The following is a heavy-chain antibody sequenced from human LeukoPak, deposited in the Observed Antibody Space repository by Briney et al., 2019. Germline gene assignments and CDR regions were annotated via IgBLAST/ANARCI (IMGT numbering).Heavy chain of an antibody. CDR2: LSASGDST. V-gene: IGHV3-23*01. CDR1: GFTFSSSA. CDR3: ARSMSGSREL. J-gene: IGHJ4*02. D-gene: IGHD1-26*01. Sequence: GGSLRLSCAASGFTFSSSAMSWVRQAPGRGLEWVSALSASGDSTYYTDSVKGRFTISRDDARNTLYLQMNSLSAEDTAMYYCARSMSGSRELWGQGTLVTVSS.